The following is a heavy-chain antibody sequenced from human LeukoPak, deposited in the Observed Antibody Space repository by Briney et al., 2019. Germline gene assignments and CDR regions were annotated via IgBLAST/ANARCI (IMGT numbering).Heavy chain of an antibody. CDR3: ARVLANGGYDPGFDY. J-gene: IGHJ4*02. CDR1: GFTFSSYE. Sequence: GGSLRLSCAASGFTFSSYEMNWVRQAPGKGLEWVSYISSSGSTIYYADSVKGRFTISRDNARNSLYLQMNSLRAEDTAVYYCARVLANGGYDPGFDYWGQGTLVTVSS. V-gene: IGHV3-48*03. CDR2: ISSSGSTI. D-gene: IGHD5-12*01.